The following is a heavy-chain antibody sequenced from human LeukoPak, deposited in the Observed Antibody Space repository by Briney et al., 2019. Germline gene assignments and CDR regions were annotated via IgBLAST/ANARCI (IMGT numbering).Heavy chain of an antibody. D-gene: IGHD1-26*01. V-gene: IGHV1-2*02. CDR2: INPNSGGT. Sequence: ASVKVSCKASGYTFTGYYMHWVRQAPGQGLEWMGWINPNSGGTNYAQKFQGRVTMTRDTSISTAYMELSRLRSDDTAVYYCASYSGSYFYYHGMDVWGQGTTVTVSS. CDR3: ASYSGSYFYYHGMDV. CDR1: GYTFTGYY. J-gene: IGHJ6*02.